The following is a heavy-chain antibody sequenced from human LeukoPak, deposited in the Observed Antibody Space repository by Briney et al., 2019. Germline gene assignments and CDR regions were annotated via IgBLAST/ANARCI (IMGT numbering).Heavy chain of an antibody. Sequence: SETLSLTCTVSGGSISSYYWSWIRQPAGKGLEWIGRIYTSGSTNYNPSLKSRVTMSVDTSKNQFSLKLSSVTAADTAVYYCAREYVDYYDTSGYFDYWGQGTLVTVSS. CDR2: IYTSGST. CDR3: AREYVDYYDTSGYFDY. CDR1: GGSISSYY. V-gene: IGHV4-4*07. J-gene: IGHJ4*02. D-gene: IGHD3-22*01.